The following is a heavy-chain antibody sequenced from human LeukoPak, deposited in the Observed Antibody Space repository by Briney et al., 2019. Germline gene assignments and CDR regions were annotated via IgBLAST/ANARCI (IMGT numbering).Heavy chain of an antibody. CDR1: GFTFSSYW. J-gene: IGHJ6*03. V-gene: IGHV3-7*01. Sequence: GGSLRLSCAASGFTFSSYWMSWVRQAPGKGLEWVANIKQDGSEKYYVDSVKGRFTISRDNSKNTLYLQMNSLRAEDTAVYYCAKDSVAGYSSGWYWGYYYYYMDVWGKGTTVTISS. CDR3: AKDSVAGYSSGWYWGYYYYYMDV. D-gene: IGHD6-19*01. CDR2: IKQDGSEK.